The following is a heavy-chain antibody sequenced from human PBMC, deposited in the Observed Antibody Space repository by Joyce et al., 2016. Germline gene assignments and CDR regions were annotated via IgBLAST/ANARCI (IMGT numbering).Heavy chain of an antibody. CDR3: ARGPRNYGDYEFDS. D-gene: IGHD4-17*01. V-gene: IGHV4-34*01. Sequence: QVQLHQWGAGLLKPSETLSLTYEVSGGSFSGYYWSWIRQSPGKGLEWIGEISHRGSANYNPSFKSRVTISIDTSKNQFSLRLSSVTAADTAVYFCARGPRNYGDYEFDSWGQGALVTVSS. CDR2: ISHRGSA. J-gene: IGHJ4*02. CDR1: GGSFSGYY.